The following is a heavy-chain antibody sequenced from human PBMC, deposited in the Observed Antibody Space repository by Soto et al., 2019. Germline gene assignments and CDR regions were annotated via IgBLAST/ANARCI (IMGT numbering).Heavy chain of an antibody. Sequence: QVQLVQSGAEVKKPGSSLKVSCKVSGGSFSSYGFNWVRQAPGQGLEWMGGIIPMFGITNHTQKFQDRLTISAGASTTTASMQLSSLGSDATAIYYCASARGYGLGNWGQGTLLTVSS. CDR2: IIPMFGIT. CDR1: GGSFSSYG. V-gene: IGHV1-69*12. J-gene: IGHJ4*02. D-gene: IGHD2-15*01. CDR3: ASARGYGLGN.